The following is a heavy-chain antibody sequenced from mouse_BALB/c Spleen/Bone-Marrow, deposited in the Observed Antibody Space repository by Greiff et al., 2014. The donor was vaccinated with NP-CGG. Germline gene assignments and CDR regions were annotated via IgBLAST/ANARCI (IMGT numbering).Heavy chain of an antibody. V-gene: IGHV1-9*01. J-gene: IGHJ3*01. CDR3: ARDWDPFAY. D-gene: IGHD4-1*01. CDR1: GYTFSSYW. CDR2: ILPGSGST. Sequence: LQESGAELMKPGASVKISCKATGYTFSSYWIEWVKQRPGHGLEWIGEILPGSGSTNYNEKFKGKATFTADISSNTAYMQLSSLTSEDSAVYYCARDWDPFAYWGQGTLVTVSA.